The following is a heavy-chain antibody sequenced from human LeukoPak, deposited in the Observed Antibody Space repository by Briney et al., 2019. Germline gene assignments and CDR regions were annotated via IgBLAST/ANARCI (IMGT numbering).Heavy chain of an antibody. V-gene: IGHV4-4*08. J-gene: IGHJ3*02. CDR2: IYTRGST. CDR1: GGSISSYY. CDR3: ATTALTVVMGNDAFDI. Sequence: SETLSLTCTVSGGSISSYYWSWIRQPPGKGVEGIGYIYTRGSTNYNPYPKSRVTISVDTSKNQFSPKLSSVTTADTAVDSCATTALTVVMGNDAFDIWGQGTMVTVSS. D-gene: IGHD4-23*01.